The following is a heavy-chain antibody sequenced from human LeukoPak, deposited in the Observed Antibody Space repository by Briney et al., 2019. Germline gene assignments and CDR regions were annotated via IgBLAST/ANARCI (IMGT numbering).Heavy chain of an antibody. V-gene: IGHV3-74*01. J-gene: IGHJ3*02. Sequence: GGSLGLSCAASGFSFISYWMHWVRRAPGKGLVWVSGINGYGSSTIYADSVKGRFTISRDNARNTLDLQMNSLRAEDTAVYYCATETGAFDIWGQGTMVTVSS. CDR1: GFSFISYW. CDR3: ATETGAFDI. CDR2: INGYGSST.